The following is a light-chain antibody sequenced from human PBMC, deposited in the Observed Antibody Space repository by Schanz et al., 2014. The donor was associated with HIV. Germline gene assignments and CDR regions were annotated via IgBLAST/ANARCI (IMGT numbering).Light chain of an antibody. CDR1: SSDIGDDNY. CDR3: SSYTSSSTYV. Sequence: QSVLTQPASVSGSPGQSITLSCAGSSSDIGDDNYVSWYQQHAGAAPKLIIYDVNERPSGVSHRFSASKSGNTAFLTISGLQAEDEADYYCSSYTSSSTYVFGTGTKVTVL. V-gene: IGLV2-14*03. CDR2: DVN. J-gene: IGLJ1*01.